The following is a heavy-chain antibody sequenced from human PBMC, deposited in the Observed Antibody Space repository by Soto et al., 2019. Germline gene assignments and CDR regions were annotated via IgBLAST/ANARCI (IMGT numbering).Heavy chain of an antibody. CDR3: ARDHYYDSSGYYHLYYFDY. V-gene: IGHV1-69*01. CDR2: IIPIFGTA. J-gene: IGHJ4*02. Sequence: QVQLVQSGAEVKKPGSSVKVSCKASGGTFSSYAISWVRQAPGQGLEWMGGIIPIFGTANYAQKFQGRVTITADEYKSTAYMELSSVRSEDTAVYYCARDHYYDSSGYYHLYYFDYWGQGTLVTVSS. D-gene: IGHD3-22*01. CDR1: GGTFSSYA.